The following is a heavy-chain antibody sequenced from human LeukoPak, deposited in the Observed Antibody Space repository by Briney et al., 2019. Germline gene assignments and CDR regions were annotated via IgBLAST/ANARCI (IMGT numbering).Heavy chain of an antibody. J-gene: IGHJ6*03. CDR2: INHSGST. CDR1: GGSFSGYY. V-gene: IGHV4-34*01. CDR3: ARPSLATNYYSYYMDV. Sequence: PSETLSLTCAVYGGSFSGYYWSWIRQPPGKGLEWIGEINHSGSTNYNPSLKSRVTISIDTSKNQFSLNLSSVTAADTAVYYCARPSLATNYYSYYMDVWGKGTTVTISS. D-gene: IGHD5-24*01.